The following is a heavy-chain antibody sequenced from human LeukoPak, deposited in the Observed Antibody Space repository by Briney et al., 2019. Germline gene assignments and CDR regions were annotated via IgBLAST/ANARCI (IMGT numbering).Heavy chain of an antibody. D-gene: IGHD2-15*01. Sequence: SETLSPTCTVSGGSISSSSYYWGWIRQPPGKGLEWIGSIYYSGSTYYNPSLKSRVTISVDTSKNQFSLKLSSVTAADTAVYYCARDQGVHCSGGSCYPLTMDVWGKGTTVTVSS. J-gene: IGHJ6*03. V-gene: IGHV4-39*07. CDR3: ARDQGVHCSGGSCYPLTMDV. CDR2: IYYSGST. CDR1: GGSISSSSYY.